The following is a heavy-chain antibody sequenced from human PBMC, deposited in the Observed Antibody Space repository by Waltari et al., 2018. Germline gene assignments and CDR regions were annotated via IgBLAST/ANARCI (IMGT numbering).Heavy chain of an antibody. D-gene: IGHD2-2*01. CDR1: GGSISSSSYS. J-gene: IGHJ4*02. CDR2: IYYSGST. V-gene: IGHV4-39*01. Sequence: QLQLQESGPGLVKPSATLSLTCTVSGGSISSSSYSWGWIRQPPGKGLEWIGSIYYSGSTYYNPSLKSRVTISVDTSKNQFSLKLSSVTAADTAVYYCARLVVVGRDYWGQGTLVTVSS. CDR3: ARLVVVGRDY.